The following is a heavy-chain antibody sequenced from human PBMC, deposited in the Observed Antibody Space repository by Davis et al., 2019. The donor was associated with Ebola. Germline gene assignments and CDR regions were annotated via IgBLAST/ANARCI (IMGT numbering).Heavy chain of an antibody. CDR2: VYFSGIT. Sequence: PSETLSLTCAVSGDSLNNFYWGWIRQPPGKQLEWLGYVYFSGITNYNPSLKSRVSVSVDRSKKQVSLKMSSMSDADTAIYYCARAGRHCSSVTCLDFDSWGQGTLVTVSS. CDR1: GDSLNNFY. V-gene: IGHV4-59*01. J-gene: IGHJ4*02. CDR3: ARAGRHCSSVTCLDFDS. D-gene: IGHD3-10*01.